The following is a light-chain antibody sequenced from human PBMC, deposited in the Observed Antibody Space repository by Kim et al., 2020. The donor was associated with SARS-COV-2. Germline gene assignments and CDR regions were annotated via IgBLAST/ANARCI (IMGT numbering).Light chain of an antibody. CDR1: NMVSKS. J-gene: IGLJ2*01. Sequence: PGQAARITCGGNNMVSKSVHWYQQIPGQAPVLVIYYDNDRPSGIPERFSGSNSGNTATLTISRVEAGDEADYYCQVWESSSDHLVFGGGTRLTVL. V-gene: IGLV3-21*01. CDR3: QVWESSSDHLV. CDR2: YDN.